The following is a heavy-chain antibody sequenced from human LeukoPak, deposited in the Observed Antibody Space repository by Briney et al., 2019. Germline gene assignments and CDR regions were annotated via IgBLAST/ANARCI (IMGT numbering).Heavy chain of an antibody. J-gene: IGHJ3*02. CDR1: GFTFSRFW. D-gene: IGHD3-16*01. V-gene: IGHV3-7*05. Sequence: GGSLRLSCAASGFTFSRFWMNWVRQAPGRGLEWVANIDQSGGRNNYVDSVKGRFTISRDNAKNSLFLEMSSLGADDTAVYFCAGDVEGGTFDIWGQGTTVTVSS. CDR2: IDQSGGRN. CDR3: AGDVEGGTFDI.